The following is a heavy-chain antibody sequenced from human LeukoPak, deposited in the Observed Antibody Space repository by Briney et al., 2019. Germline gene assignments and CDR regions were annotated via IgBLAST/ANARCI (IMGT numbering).Heavy chain of an antibody. CDR2: VSGSGGST. Sequence: GGSLRLSCAASGFTFSSYVMSWVRQAPGKGLEWVSAVSGSGGSTYYADSVKGRFTISRDNSKNTLYLQMNSLRAEDTAVYYCAKDWRRGYSYGFDYWGQGTLVTVSS. CDR3: AKDWRRGYSYGFDY. D-gene: IGHD5-18*01. J-gene: IGHJ4*02. V-gene: IGHV3-23*01. CDR1: GFTFSSYV.